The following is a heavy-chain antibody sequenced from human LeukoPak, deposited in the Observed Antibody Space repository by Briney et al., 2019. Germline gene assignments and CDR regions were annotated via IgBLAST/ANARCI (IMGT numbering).Heavy chain of an antibody. CDR3: ARVNPHYGDYGAFDI. CDR1: GFTFSSYS. CDR2: ISSSSSYI. V-gene: IGHV3-21*01. Sequence: PGGSLRLSCAASGFTFSSYSMNWVRQAPGKGLEWVSSISSSSSYIYYADSVKGRFTISRDNAKNSLYLQMNSLRAEDTAVYYCARVNPHYGDYGAFDIWGQGTMVTVSS. D-gene: IGHD4-17*01. J-gene: IGHJ3*02.